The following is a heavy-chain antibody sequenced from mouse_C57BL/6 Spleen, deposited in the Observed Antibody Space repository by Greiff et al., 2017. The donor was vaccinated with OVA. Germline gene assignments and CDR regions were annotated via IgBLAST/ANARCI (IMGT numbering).Heavy chain of an antibody. CDR2: IYPSDSET. CDR1: GYTFTSYW. D-gene: IGHD1-1*01. J-gene: IGHJ1*03. V-gene: IGHV1-61*01. CDR3: ARYYGSIYWYFDV. Sequence: QVQLQQSGAELVRPGSSVKLSCKASGYTFTSYWMDWVKQRPGQGLEWIGNIYPSDSETHYNQKFKDKATLTVDKSSSTAYMQLSSLTSEDSAVYYCARYYGSIYWYFDVWGTGTTVTVSS.